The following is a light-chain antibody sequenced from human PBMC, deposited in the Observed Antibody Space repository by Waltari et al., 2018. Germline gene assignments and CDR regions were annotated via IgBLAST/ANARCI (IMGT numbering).Light chain of an antibody. V-gene: IGKV2-28*01. CDR2: LGS. CDR1: QSLLHSNGYYY. Sequence: DIVLTQSPLSLPVTPGEPASISCRSSQSLLHSNGYYYLDWYLQKPGQSPQVLIYLGSNRHSGVPDRFSGSGSGTDFTLKISRVEADDVGVYYCMQPLQTPWTFGQGTKVEIK. J-gene: IGKJ1*01. CDR3: MQPLQTPWT.